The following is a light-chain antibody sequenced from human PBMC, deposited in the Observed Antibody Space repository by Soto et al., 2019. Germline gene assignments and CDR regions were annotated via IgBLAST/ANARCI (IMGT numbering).Light chain of an antibody. J-gene: IGKJ1*01. CDR2: KVS. CDR3: MQQTHWPWT. CDR1: QSLVYSDGNTY. Sequence: DVVMTQSPLSMPVTLGQPASISCRSIQSLVYSDGNTYLNWFQQRPGQSPRSLIYKVSIRDSGVPDRFSGSGSGTDFKLKISRVEPEDVGVYYCMQQTHWPWTFGQGTKVDNK. V-gene: IGKV2-30*01.